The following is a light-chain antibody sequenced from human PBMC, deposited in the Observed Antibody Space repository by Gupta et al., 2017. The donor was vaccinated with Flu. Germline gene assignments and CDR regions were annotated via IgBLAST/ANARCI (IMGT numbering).Light chain of an antibody. CDR1: QSVRSSY. Sequence: EIVLTQSPCTLSLSPGERATLSCRASQSVRSSYLAWYQQKPGQAPRLLIYGASSRANGIPDRFSGSGYGTDFTLTISRLGPEDFAVYYCQQESSSPRTFGQGTKVEIK. V-gene: IGKV3-20*01. CDR2: GAS. CDR3: QQESSSPRT. J-gene: IGKJ1*01.